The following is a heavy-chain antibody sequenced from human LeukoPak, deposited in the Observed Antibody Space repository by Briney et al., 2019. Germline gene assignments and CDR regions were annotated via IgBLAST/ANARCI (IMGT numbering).Heavy chain of an antibody. J-gene: IGHJ3*02. CDR2: ISWNSRSI. V-gene: IGHV3-9*01. CDR1: GFTFDDYA. D-gene: IGHD1-26*01. Sequence: PGRSLRLSCAASGFTFDDYAMHWVRQAPGKGLEWVSVISWNSRSIGYADSVKGRFTISRDNAKNSLYLQMNSLRAEDTALYYCAKVVGDPPGAFDIWGQGTMVTVSS. CDR3: AKVVGDPPGAFDI.